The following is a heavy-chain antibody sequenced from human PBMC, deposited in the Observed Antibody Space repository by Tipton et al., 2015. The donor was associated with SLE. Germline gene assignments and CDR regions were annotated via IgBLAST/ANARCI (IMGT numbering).Heavy chain of an antibody. CDR2: IYYSGST. Sequence: TLSLTCTVSGGSISSYYWSWIRQPPGKGLEWIGYIYYSGSTNYNPSLKSRVTISVDTSKNQFSLKLSSVTAADTAVYYCAREESGDSSGYYYDYWGQGTLVTVSS. D-gene: IGHD3-22*01. CDR1: GGSISSYY. CDR3: AREESGDSSGYYYDY. V-gene: IGHV4-59*01. J-gene: IGHJ4*02.